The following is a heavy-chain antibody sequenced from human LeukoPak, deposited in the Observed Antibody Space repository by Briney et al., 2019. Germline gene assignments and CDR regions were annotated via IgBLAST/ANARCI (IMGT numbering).Heavy chain of an antibody. CDR1: AITFSTYA. J-gene: IGHJ4*02. CDR2: ISGGAGST. CDR3: AKDLGVTMVRGVIDY. Sequence: GGSLRLSCAASAITFSTYAMSWVRQAPGKGLECVSVISGGAGSTYYADSVKGRFTISRDNSKNTLYLQMNSLRAEDTAVYYCAKDLGVTMVRGVIDYWGQGTLVTVSS. V-gene: IGHV3-23*01. D-gene: IGHD3-10*01.